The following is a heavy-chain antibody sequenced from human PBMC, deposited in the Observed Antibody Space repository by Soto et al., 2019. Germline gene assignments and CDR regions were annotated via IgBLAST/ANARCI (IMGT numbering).Heavy chain of an antibody. J-gene: IGHJ6*03. V-gene: IGHV6-1*01. CDR2: TYYRTRWYY. D-gene: IGHD1-7*01. Sequence: PXQTRSLTCVVSGDSVSSNSAAWHWIRQSPSRGLEWLGRTYYRTRWYYDYAVSVRSRITVNPDTSKNQFSLQLTSVTPEDTAVYYCAGTTSHYWYYMDVWGKGTTVTVSS. CDR3: AGTTSHYWYYMDV. CDR1: GDSVSSNSAA.